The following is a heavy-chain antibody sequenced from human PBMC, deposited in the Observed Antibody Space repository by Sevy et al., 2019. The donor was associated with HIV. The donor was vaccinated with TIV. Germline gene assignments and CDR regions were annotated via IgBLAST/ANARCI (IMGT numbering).Heavy chain of an antibody. V-gene: IGHV3-48*03. Sequence: GESLKISCTASGFTFSTYEMNWVRQAPGMGLEWVSYISNSGNTIYYSDSVKGRFTISRDNAKNSLYLQMNSLRAADTAVYYCARDLPPSATTVAHFDYWGRGTLVTVSS. J-gene: IGHJ4*02. D-gene: IGHD4-17*01. CDR1: GFTFSTYE. CDR3: ARDLPPSATTVAHFDY. CDR2: ISNSGNTI.